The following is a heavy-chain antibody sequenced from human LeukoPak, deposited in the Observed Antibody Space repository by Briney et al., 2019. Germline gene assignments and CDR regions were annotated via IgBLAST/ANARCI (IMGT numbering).Heavy chain of an antibody. CDR3: ARVRKWELDY. D-gene: IGHD1-26*01. CDR2: IYYSGSA. V-gene: IGHV4-59*01. CDR1: GGSISSYY. J-gene: IGHJ4*02. Sequence: SETLSLTCTVSGGSISSYYWSWIRQPPGKGLEWIGYIYYSGSANYNPSLKSRVTISVDTSKNQFSLKLSSVTAADTAVYYCARVRKWELDYWGQGTLVTVSS.